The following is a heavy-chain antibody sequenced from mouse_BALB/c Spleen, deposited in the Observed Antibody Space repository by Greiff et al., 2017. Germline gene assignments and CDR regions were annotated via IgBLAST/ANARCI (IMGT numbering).Heavy chain of an antibody. J-gene: IGHJ3*01. Sequence: EVQGVESGGGLVQPGGSLKLSCAASGFTFSSYTMSWVRQTPEKRLEWVATISSGGSYTYYPDSVKGRFTISRDNAKNTLYLQMSSLKSEDTAMYYCTRDLYYDYASFAYWGQGTLVTVSA. CDR3: TRDLYYDYASFAY. CDR2: ISSGGSYT. CDR1: GFTFSSYT. V-gene: IGHV5-6-4*01. D-gene: IGHD2-4*01.